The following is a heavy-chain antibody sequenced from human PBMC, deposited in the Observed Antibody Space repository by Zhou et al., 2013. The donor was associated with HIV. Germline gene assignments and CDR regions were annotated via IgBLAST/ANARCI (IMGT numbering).Heavy chain of an antibody. J-gene: IGHJ3*02. CDR2: INPNSGGT. CDR3: GRDWGSYDAFDI. Sequence: QVQLVQSGAEVKKPGSSVKVSCKASGFTFTGYYIHWLRQAPGQGFEWMGWINPNSGGTNYAQKFQDRVTMTGDTSAGTVYLDLSGLRSDDTAVYYCGRDWGSYDAFDIWGQGDTGHRLF. V-gene: IGHV1-2*02. CDR1: GFTFTGYY. D-gene: IGHD3-16*01.